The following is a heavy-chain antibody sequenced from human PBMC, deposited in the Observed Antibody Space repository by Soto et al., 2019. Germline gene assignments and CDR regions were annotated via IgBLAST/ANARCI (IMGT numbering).Heavy chain of an antibody. Sequence: EVQLLESGGGLVQPGGSLRLSCAASGFTFSSYAMSWVRQAPGKGLEWVSAISGSGGSTYYADSVKGRFTIPRDNSKNTLYLQMNSLRTGDTAVYYCAKDQLIAVTGTYFDYWGQGTLVTVSS. CDR3: AKDQLIAVTGTYFDY. J-gene: IGHJ4*02. D-gene: IGHD6-19*01. CDR1: GFTFSSYA. V-gene: IGHV3-23*01. CDR2: ISGSGGST.